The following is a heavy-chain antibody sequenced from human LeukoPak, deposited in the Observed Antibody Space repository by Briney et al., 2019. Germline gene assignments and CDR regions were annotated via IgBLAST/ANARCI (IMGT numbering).Heavy chain of an antibody. Sequence: SETLSLTCTVSGGSISSGGYYWSWIRQPPGKGLEWIGYIYHSGSTYYNPSLKSRVTISVDRSKNQFSLKLSSVTAADTAVYYCARVYYGDYDYYYMDVWGKGTTVTVSS. CDR1: GGSISSGGYY. CDR3: ARVYYGDYDYYYMDV. CDR2: IYHSGST. D-gene: IGHD4-17*01. J-gene: IGHJ6*03. V-gene: IGHV4-30-2*01.